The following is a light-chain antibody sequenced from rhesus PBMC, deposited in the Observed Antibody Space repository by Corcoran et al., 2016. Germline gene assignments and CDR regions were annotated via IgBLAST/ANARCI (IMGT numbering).Light chain of an antibody. Sequence: DIQMTQSPSSLSASVGDRVTITCQASQGISNKLAWYQKKPGKVPKLLIYVASTLQSGVPSRFSGSGSGTDFTLTISSLQPEDFATYYCPHGYGIFTFGPGTKLDIK. CDR3: PHGYGIFT. J-gene: IGKJ3*01. CDR1: QGISNK. V-gene: IGKV1S17*01. CDR2: VAS.